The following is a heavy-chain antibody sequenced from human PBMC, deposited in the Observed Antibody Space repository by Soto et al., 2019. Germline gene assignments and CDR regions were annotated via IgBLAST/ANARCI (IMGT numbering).Heavy chain of an antibody. V-gene: IGHV4-59*01. CDR1: GGSISSYY. J-gene: IGHJ5*01. CDR3: ARDRVGVSSNWFDS. CDR2: IYYSGST. D-gene: IGHD1-26*01. Sequence: SETLSLTCTVSGGSISSYYWSWIRQPPGKGLEWIGYIYYSGSTNYNPSLKSRVTISVDTSKNQFSLKLSSVTAADTAVYYCARDRVGVSSNWFDSWGRGTLVTVSS.